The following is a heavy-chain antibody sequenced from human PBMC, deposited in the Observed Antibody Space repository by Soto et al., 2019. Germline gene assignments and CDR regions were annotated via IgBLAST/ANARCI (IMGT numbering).Heavy chain of an antibody. D-gene: IGHD6-19*01. CDR1: GYTFTSYA. V-gene: IGHV1-3*01. J-gene: IGHJ4*02. CDR2: INAGNGNT. CDR3: ARGAIIAVAKRGYFDY. Sequence: ASVKVSCKASGYTFTSYAMHWVRQAPGQRLEWMGWINAGNGNTKYSQKFQGRVTITRDTSASTAYMELSSLRSEDTAVYYCARGAIIAVAKRGYFDYSGQGTLVTVSS.